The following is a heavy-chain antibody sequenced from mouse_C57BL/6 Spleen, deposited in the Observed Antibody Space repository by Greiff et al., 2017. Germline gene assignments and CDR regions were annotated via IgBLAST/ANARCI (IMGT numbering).Heavy chain of an antibody. CDR3: ARKYDYDAFDY. CDR2: IDPSDSYT. D-gene: IGHD2-4*01. Sequence: QVQLQQPGAELVMPGASVKLSCKASGYTFTSYWMHWVKQRPGQGLEWIGEIDPSDSYTNYNQKFKGKSTLTVDKSSSTAYMQLSSLTSEDSAVYDCARKYDYDAFDYWGQGTTLTVSS. CDR1: GYTFTSYW. V-gene: IGHV1-69*01. J-gene: IGHJ2*01.